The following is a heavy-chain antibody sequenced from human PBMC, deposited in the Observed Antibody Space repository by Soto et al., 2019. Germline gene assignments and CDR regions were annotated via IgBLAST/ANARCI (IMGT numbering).Heavy chain of an antibody. Sequence: SETLSLTCAVYGVSFSGYYWILIRQPPGKGLEWIGEINHSGSTNYNPSLKSRVTISVDTSKNQFSLKLSSVTAADTAVYYCARGYYYDIRDGYYFDYWGQGTLVTVSS. CDR3: ARGYYYDIRDGYYFDY. D-gene: IGHD3-22*01. CDR2: INHSGST. V-gene: IGHV4-34*01. J-gene: IGHJ4*02. CDR1: GVSFSGYY.